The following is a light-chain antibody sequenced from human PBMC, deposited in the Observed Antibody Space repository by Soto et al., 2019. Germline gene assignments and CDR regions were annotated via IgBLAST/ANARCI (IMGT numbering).Light chain of an antibody. CDR1: QSITRN. J-gene: IGKJ1*01. Sequence: EIFMAQSPATLSVSPGERATLSCRASQSITRNLAWYQQSPGQAPRLLIYGASTRATAIPARFSGSGSGTDFTLTISRLEPEDLAVYYCQQYGGSPRTFGQGSKVDVK. V-gene: IGKV3-20*01. CDR3: QQYGGSPRT. CDR2: GAS.